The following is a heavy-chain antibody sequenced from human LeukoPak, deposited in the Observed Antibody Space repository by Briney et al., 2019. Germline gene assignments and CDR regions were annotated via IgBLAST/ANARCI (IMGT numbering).Heavy chain of an antibody. D-gene: IGHD2-8*01. J-gene: IGHJ4*02. V-gene: IGHV3-23*01. Sequence: GGSLRLSCAASGFTFSSYSMNWVRQAPGKGLEWVSAISGSGGSTYYADSVKGRFTISRDNSKNTLYLQMNSLRAEDTAVYYCAGEGDVLMVYADYWGQGTLVTVSS. CDR3: AGEGDVLMVYADY. CDR1: GFTFSSYS. CDR2: ISGSGGST.